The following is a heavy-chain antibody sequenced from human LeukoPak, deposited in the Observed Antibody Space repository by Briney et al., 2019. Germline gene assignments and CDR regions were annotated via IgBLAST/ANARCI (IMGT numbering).Heavy chain of an antibody. CDR1: GYTFTSYY. J-gene: IGHJ4*02. V-gene: IGHV1-18*04. D-gene: IGHD6-19*01. CDR2: ISVYNGNT. Sequence: ASVKVSCKASGYTFTSYYMHWVRQAPGQGLEWMGWISVYNGNTNYAQKVQGRVTMTTDTSTSTAYMELGSLRSDDTAVYYCARDYLAVVGRDPPTDYWGQGTLVTVSS. CDR3: ARDYLAVVGRDPPTDY.